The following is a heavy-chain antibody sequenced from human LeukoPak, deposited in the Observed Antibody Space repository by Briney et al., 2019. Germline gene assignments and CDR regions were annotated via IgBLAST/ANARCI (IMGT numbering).Heavy chain of an antibody. Sequence: ASVKVSCKASGYTFTNYHISWVRQAPGQGLEWMGWISTNNGNTNYAQNLQGRVTMTKDTSTSTAYMELRSLRSDDTAMYYCALISYCTSVTCFFLDYWGQGTLVSVSS. CDR3: ALISYCTSVTCFFLDY. CDR1: GYTFTNYH. V-gene: IGHV1-18*01. D-gene: IGHD2-8*01. CDR2: ISTNNGNT. J-gene: IGHJ4*02.